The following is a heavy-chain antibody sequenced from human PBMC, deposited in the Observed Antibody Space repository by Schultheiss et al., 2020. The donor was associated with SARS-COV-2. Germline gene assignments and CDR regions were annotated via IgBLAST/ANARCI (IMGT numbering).Heavy chain of an antibody. D-gene: IGHD4-23*01. CDR1: GFTVSSNY. J-gene: IGHJ3*02. V-gene: IGHV3-23*01. CDR3: AKGGTVVTPGAFDI. CDR2: ISGSGGST. Sequence: GGSLRLSCAASGFTVSSNYMSWVRQAPGKGLEWVSAISGSGGSTYYADSVKGRFTISRDNSKNTLYLQMNSLRAEDTAVYYCAKGGTVVTPGAFDIWGQGTMVTVSS.